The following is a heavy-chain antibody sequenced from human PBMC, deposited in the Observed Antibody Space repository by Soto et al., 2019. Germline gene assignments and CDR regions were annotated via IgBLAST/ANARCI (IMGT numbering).Heavy chain of an antibody. Sequence: TSETLSLTCSVSGGSLGTYYWGWIRQPPGKGLEWIGYIYPSGVTNYSPSLESRVTMSVRTSKTQFPLKVTSVTAVDTAVYYCARYGNYELDYFDYWGQGTLVTVSS. CDR3: ARYGNYELDYFDY. D-gene: IGHD3-3*01. CDR1: GGSLGTYY. V-gene: IGHV4-59*01. J-gene: IGHJ4*02. CDR2: IYPSGVT.